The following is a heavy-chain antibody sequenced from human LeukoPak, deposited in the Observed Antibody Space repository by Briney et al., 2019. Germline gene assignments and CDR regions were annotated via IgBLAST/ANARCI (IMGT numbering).Heavy chain of an antibody. D-gene: IGHD3-10*02. CDR1: GFTFSSYE. J-gene: IGHJ6*04. CDR2: ISSSCSNI. Sequence: GGSLRLSCAASGFTFSSYEMNWVRQAPGKGLEWVSYISSSCSNIYYADSVKGRFTISRDNAKNSLYLQMNSLRAEDTAVYYCAELGITMIGGVWGKGTTVTISS. V-gene: IGHV3-48*03. CDR3: AELGITMIGGV.